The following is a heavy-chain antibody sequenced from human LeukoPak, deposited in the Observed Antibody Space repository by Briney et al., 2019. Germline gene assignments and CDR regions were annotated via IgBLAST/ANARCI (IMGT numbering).Heavy chain of an antibody. Sequence: GGSLRLSCAASGFTFDDYAMHWVRQAPGKGLEWVSGISWNSGSIGYADSVKGRFTISRDNAKNSLYLQMNSLRAEDTALYYCAKDGNCSSTSCYAGGLGYWGQGTLVTVSS. J-gene: IGHJ4*02. CDR2: ISWNSGSI. CDR1: GFTFDDYA. CDR3: AKDGNCSSTSCYAGGLGY. D-gene: IGHD2-2*01. V-gene: IGHV3-9*01.